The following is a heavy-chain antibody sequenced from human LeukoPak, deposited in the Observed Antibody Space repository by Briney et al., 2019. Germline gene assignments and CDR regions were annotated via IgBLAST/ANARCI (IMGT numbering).Heavy chain of an antibody. J-gene: IGHJ4*02. D-gene: IGHD3-9*01. CDR2: INHSGST. V-gene: IGHV4-34*01. CDR1: GGSFSGYY. CDR3: AREGSVLRYFDWLSYYFDY. Sequence: SETLSLTCAVYGGSFSGYYWSWIRQPPGKGLEWIGEINHSGSTNYNPSLKSRVTISVDTSKNQFSLKLSSVTAADTAVYYCAREGSVLRYFDWLSYYFDYWGQGTLVTVSS.